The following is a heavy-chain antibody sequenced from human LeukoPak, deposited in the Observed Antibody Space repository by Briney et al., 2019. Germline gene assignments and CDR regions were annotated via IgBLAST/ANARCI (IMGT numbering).Heavy chain of an antibody. J-gene: IGHJ4*02. D-gene: IGHD4-11*01. Sequence: PSETLSLTCTVSGGSISSYYWTWIRQPPGKGLEWIGYIYYSGSTSYNPSLKSRVTISVDTSKNQFSLKLNSVTAADTAVYYCASGADYSNYYFNYWGQGTLVTVSS. V-gene: IGHV4-59*01. CDR1: GGSISSYY. CDR2: IYYSGST. CDR3: ASGADYSNYYFNY.